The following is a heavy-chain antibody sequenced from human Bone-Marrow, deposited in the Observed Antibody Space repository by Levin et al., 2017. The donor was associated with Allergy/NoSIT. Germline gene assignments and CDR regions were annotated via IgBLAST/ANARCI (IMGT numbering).Heavy chain of an antibody. V-gene: IGHV1-46*01. Sequence: ASVKVSCKASGYTFTSYYMHWVRQAPGQGLEWMGIINPSGGSTSYAQKFQGRVTMTRDTSTSTVYMELSSLRSEDTAVYYCARVAPAGFSSGWYYFDYWGQGTLVTVSS. CDR1: GYTFTSYY. CDR3: ARVAPAGFSSGWYYFDY. D-gene: IGHD6-19*01. CDR2: INPSGGST. J-gene: IGHJ4*02.